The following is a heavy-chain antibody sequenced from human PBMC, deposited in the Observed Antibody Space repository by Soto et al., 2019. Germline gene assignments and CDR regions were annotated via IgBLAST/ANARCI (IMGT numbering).Heavy chain of an antibody. CDR2: IYYSGST. V-gene: IGHV4-59*08. Sequence: SETLSLTCTVSGGSISSYYWSWIRQPPGKGLEWIGYIYYSGSTNYNPSLKSRVTISVDTSKNQFSLKLSSVTAADTAVYYCARHRASDSWLRRVGGFDYWGQGTLVTVSS. CDR1: GGSISSYY. D-gene: IGHD5-12*01. CDR3: ARHRASDSWLRRVGGFDY. J-gene: IGHJ4*02.